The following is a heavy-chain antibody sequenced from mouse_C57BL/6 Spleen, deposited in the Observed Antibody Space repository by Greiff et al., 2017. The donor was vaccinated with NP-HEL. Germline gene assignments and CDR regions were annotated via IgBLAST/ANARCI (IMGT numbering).Heavy chain of an antibody. CDR2: ISYDGSN. V-gene: IGHV3-6*01. Sequence: DVHLVESGPGLVKPSQSLSLTCSVTGYSITSGYYWNWIRQFPGNKLEWMGYISYDGSNNYNPSLKNRISITRDTSKNQFFLKLNSVTTEDTATYYCARDAGTGFAYWGQGTLVTVSA. CDR1: GYSITSGYY. CDR3: ARDAGTGFAY. J-gene: IGHJ3*01. D-gene: IGHD4-1*01.